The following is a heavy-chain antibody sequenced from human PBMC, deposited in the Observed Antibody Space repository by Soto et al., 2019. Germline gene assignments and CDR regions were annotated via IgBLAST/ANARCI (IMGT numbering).Heavy chain of an antibody. D-gene: IGHD3-3*01. CDR1: GFNFSSYA. J-gene: IGHJ6*02. V-gene: IGHV3-30-3*01. CDR2: ISYDGSNK. CDR3: ARGGKVGFLEWLSPYYYYGMDV. Sequence: VGSLRLSGAASGFNFSSYAMHWVRQARGKGLEWVAVISYDGSNKYYADSVKGRFTISRDNSKNTLYLQMNSLRAEDTAVYYCARGGKVGFLEWLSPYYYYGMDVWGQGTTVTVSS.